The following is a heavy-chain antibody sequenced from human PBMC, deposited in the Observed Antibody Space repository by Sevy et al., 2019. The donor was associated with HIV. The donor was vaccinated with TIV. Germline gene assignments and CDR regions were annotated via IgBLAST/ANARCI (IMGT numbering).Heavy chain of an antibody. CDR3: ARGLATADTPEYYFDY. CDR2: ITRNSYEAYGGTT. J-gene: IGHJ4*02. CDR1: GFTFDDYA. D-gene: IGHD1-26*01. V-gene: IGHV3-49*03. Sequence: GGSLRLSCTTSGFTFDDYAMSWFRQAPGKGLEWVAFITRNSYEAYGGTTEYAASVKGRFIISRDNSKSIAYLQMNSLISEDTAVYYYARGLATADTPEYYFDYWGQGTLVTVSS.